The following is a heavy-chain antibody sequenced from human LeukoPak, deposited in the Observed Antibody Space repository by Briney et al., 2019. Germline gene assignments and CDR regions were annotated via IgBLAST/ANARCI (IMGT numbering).Heavy chain of an antibody. CDR3: AREDYYGSVSYLY. CDR1: GGSISSSNW. J-gene: IGHJ4*02. Sequence: AETLSLTCAVSGGSISSSNWWRWVRPPPGKGLGWLGEIYHSEGTNYNPSLKSRVTISVDKSKNQFSLKLSSVTAADTAVYYCAREDYYGSVSYLYWGQRTLVTVSS. V-gene: IGHV4-4*02. D-gene: IGHD3-10*01. CDR2: IYHSEGT.